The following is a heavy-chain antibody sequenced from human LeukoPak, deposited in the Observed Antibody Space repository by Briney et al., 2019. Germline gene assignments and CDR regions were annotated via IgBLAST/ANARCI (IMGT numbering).Heavy chain of an antibody. CDR3: AKDLDTPFDAYAFDY. V-gene: IGHV3-23*01. J-gene: IGHJ4*02. Sequence: GGSLRLSCAASGFTFSSYWMSWVRQAPGKGLEWVSAISGSGGSTYYADSVKGRFTISRDNSKNTLYLQMNSLRAEDTAVYYCAKDLDTPFDAYAFDYWGQGTLVTVSS. CDR1: GFTFSSYW. CDR2: ISGSGGST. D-gene: IGHD3-16*01.